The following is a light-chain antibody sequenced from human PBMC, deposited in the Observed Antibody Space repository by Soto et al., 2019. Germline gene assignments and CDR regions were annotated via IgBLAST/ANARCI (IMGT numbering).Light chain of an antibody. CDR3: SSYTSSSTLI. Sequence: QSALTQPASVSGSPGQSITISCTGTNSDVGGYNYVSWYQQLPGKAPKLMIYDVSNRPSGVSNRFSGSKSGNTASLTISGLQAEDEADYYCSSYTSSSTLIFGAGTKLTVL. J-gene: IGLJ2*01. V-gene: IGLV2-14*01. CDR2: DVS. CDR1: NSDVGGYNY.